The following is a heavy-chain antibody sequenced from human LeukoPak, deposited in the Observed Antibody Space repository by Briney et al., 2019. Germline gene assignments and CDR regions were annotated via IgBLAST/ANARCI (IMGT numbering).Heavy chain of an antibody. CDR2: IYSDSGDI. D-gene: IGHD2-15*01. CDR1: GYTFTGFY. Sequence: GASVKVSCKASGYTFTGFYIHWVRQAPGQGLEWMGWIYSDSGDINYAQKFQGWVTMTRDTSISTAYMELSRLTSDDTAVYYCARSAGSAFFDYWGQGTLVTVSS. V-gene: IGHV1-2*04. CDR3: ARSAGSAFFDY. J-gene: IGHJ4*02.